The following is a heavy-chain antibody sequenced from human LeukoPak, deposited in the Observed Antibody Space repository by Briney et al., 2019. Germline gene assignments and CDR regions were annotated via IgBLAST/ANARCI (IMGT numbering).Heavy chain of an antibody. J-gene: IGHJ4*02. CDR2: INTNTGNP. CDR3: AREGNYNDNDY. D-gene: IGHD3-22*01. V-gene: IGHV7-4-1*02. Sequence: GASVKVSCKASGYTFSTYPMNWVRQAPGQGLEWMGWINTNTGNPTYAQGFTGRFVFSFDTPVSTAYLQISSLKAEDTAVYYCAREGNYNDNDYWGQGTLVTVSS. CDR1: GYTFSTYP.